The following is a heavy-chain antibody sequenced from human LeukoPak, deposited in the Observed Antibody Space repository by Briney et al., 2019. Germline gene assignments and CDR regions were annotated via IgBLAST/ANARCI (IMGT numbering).Heavy chain of an antibody. D-gene: IGHD3-22*01. CDR2: INSDGSST. CDR1: GFTFSSYW. J-gene: IGHJ4*02. Sequence: GGSLRLSCAASGFTFSSYWMHWVRQAPGKGLVWVSRINSDGSSTSYADSVKGRFTISRDNAKNTLYLQVNSLRAEDTAVYYCARDFFTLSLSSGYLPDYWGQGTLVTVSS. CDR3: ARDFFTLSLSSGYLPDY. V-gene: IGHV3-74*01.